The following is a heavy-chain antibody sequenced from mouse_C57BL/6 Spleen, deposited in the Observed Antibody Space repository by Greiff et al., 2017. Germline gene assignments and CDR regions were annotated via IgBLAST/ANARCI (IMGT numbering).Heavy chain of an antibody. CDR2: IDPEDGDT. D-gene: IGHD1-1*01. CDR1: GFNIKDYY. J-gene: IGHJ2*01. CDR3: TSRGYGSDFYY. Sequence: EVQLQQSGAELVRPGASVKLSCTASGFNIKDYYMHWVKQSPEQGLEWIGRIDPEDGDTEYAPKFQGKATMTADTSSNTAYLQLSSLTSEDTAVYYCTSRGYGSDFYYWGQGTTLTVSS. V-gene: IGHV14-1*01.